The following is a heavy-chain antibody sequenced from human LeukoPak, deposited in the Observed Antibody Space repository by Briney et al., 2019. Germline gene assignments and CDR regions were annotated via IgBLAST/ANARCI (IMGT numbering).Heavy chain of an antibody. CDR2: IYHSGST. CDR1: GGSISSGGYY. D-gene: IGHD2-15*01. V-gene: IGHV4-30-2*01. J-gene: IGHJ6*03. Sequence: SETLSLTCTVSGGSISSGGYYWSWIRQPPGKGLGWIGYIYHSGSTYYNPSLKSRVTISVDTSKNQFSLKLSSVTAADTAVYYCARLDLFSSGPDGYYYYYMDVWGKGTTVTVSS. CDR3: ARLDLFSSGPDGYYYYYMDV.